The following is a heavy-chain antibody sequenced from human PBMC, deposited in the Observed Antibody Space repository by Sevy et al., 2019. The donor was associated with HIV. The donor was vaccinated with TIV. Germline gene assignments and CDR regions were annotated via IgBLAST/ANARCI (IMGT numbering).Heavy chain of an antibody. D-gene: IGHD3-10*01. Sequence: GGSLRLSCAASGFTFSTYNMNWVRQAPGKGLEWVSSIWSSSSYIYYADSVKGRFTISRDNAKNSLYLLMNSLKVEDTAVYYCARDRTYGSFIDYWGQGTLVTVSS. CDR3: ARDRTYGSFIDY. J-gene: IGHJ4*02. V-gene: IGHV3-21*01. CDR2: IWSSSSYI. CDR1: GFTFSTYN.